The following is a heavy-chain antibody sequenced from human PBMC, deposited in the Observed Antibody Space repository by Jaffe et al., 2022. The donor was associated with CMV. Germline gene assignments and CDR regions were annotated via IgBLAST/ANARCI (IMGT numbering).Heavy chain of an antibody. CDR3: TRAGEEYYDILTGYLEFDY. J-gene: IGHJ4*02. D-gene: IGHD3-9*01. CDR1: GFTFGDYA. CDR2: IRSKAYGGTT. V-gene: IGHV3-49*04. Sequence: EVQLVESGGGLVQPGRSLRLSCTASGFTFGDYAMSWVRQAPGKGLEWVGFIRSKAYGGTTEYAASVKGRFTISRDDSKSIAYLQMNSLKTEDTAVYYCTRAGEEYYDILTGYLEFDYWGQGTLVTVSS.